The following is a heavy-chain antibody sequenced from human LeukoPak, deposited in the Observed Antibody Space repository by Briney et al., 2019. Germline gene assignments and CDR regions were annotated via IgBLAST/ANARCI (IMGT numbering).Heavy chain of an antibody. J-gene: IGHJ4*02. CDR3: AKGILRQFDWSPADS. D-gene: IGHD3-9*01. CDR1: GFTFSSFP. Sequence: GGSLRLSCAASGFTFSSFPMTWVRQASGKGLEWLSTISGSGSTAYYADSVKGRFTISRDNSKNTLYLQTNSLRADDTAVYYCAKGILRQFDWSPADSWGQGTLVTVSS. V-gene: IGHV3-23*01. CDR2: ISGSGSTA.